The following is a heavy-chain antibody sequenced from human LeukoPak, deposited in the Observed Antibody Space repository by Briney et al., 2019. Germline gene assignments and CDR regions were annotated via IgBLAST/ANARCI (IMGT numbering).Heavy chain of an antibody. CDR3: ARDGDGTGYSSDYYYYYYMDV. CDR2: INTNTGNP. CDR1: GYTFTSYY. J-gene: IGHJ6*03. Sequence: ASVKVSCKASGYTFTSYYMHWVRQAPGQGLEWMGWINTNTGNPTYAQGFTGRFVFSLDTSVSTAYLQISSLKAEDTAVYYCARDGDGTGYSSDYYYYYYMDVWGKGTTVTVSS. V-gene: IGHV7-4-1*02. D-gene: IGHD6-6*01.